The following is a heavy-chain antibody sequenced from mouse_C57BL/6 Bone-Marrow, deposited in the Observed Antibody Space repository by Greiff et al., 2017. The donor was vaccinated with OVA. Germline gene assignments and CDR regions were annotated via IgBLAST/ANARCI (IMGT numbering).Heavy chain of an antibody. CDR3: TRDAITTVGSPHFDY. CDR2: ISSGGDYI. V-gene: IGHV5-9-1*02. Sequence: DVMLVESGEGLVKPGGSLKLSCAASGFTFSSYAMSWVRQTPEKRLEWVAYISSGGDYIYYADTVKGRFTISRDNARNTLYLQMSSLKSEDTAMYYCTRDAITTVGSPHFDYWGQGTTLTVSS. CDR1: GFTFSSYA. D-gene: IGHD1-1*01. J-gene: IGHJ2*01.